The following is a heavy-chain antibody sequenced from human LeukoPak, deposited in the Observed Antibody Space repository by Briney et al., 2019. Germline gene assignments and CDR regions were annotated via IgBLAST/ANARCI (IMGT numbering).Heavy chain of an antibody. V-gene: IGHV3-23*01. Sequence: GGSLRLSCVGSGFTFSSHAMSWVRQAPEKGLEWVSGIYPSGDTTYYADSVKGRFSISRDNSKNTLYLQMDSLRGEDTAVYFCSKDYRIGYYAHFDYWGQGALVTVSS. J-gene: IGHJ4*02. CDR1: GFTFSSHA. D-gene: IGHD3-22*01. CDR2: IYPSGDTT. CDR3: SKDYRIGYYAHFDY.